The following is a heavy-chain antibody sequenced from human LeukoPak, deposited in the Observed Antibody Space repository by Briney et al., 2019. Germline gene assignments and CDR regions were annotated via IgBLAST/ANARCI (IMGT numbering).Heavy chain of an antibody. CDR1: GFTFSSYG. Sequence: GGTLRLSCAASGFTFSSYGMSWVRQAPGKGLEWVSAISGSGGSTYYADSVRGRFTISRDNSKNTLYLQMNSLRAEDTAVYYCAKRGPAAIVSYYFDYWGQGTLVTVSS. D-gene: IGHD2-2*01. CDR2: ISGSGGST. CDR3: AKRGPAAIVSYYFDY. J-gene: IGHJ4*02. V-gene: IGHV3-23*01.